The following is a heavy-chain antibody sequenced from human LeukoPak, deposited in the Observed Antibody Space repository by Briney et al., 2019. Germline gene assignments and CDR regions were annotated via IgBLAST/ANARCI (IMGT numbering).Heavy chain of an antibody. Sequence: ASVKVSCKASGYAFTSYGISWVRQAPGQGLEWMGWISAYNGNTNYAQKLQGRVTMTTDTSTSTAYMELRSLRSDDTAVYYCARETTVKERNWFDPWGQGTLVTVSS. CDR1: GYAFTSYG. CDR3: ARETTVKERNWFDP. CDR2: ISAYNGNT. D-gene: IGHD4-11*01. J-gene: IGHJ5*02. V-gene: IGHV1-18*01.